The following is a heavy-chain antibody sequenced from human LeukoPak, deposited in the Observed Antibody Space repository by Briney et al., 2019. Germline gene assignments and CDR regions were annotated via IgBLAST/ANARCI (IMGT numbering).Heavy chain of an antibody. V-gene: IGHV1-3*03. CDR1: GYTFTSYA. CDR3: ASDTVGHGAFAI. J-gene: IGHJ3*02. CDR2: INAGNGNT. Sequence: GASVKVSCKASGYTFTSYAMHWVRQAPGQRLEWMGWINAGNGNTKYSQEFQGRVTISRDTSTTTVYMELSSLRSEDMAVYYCASDTVGHGAFAIWGQGTMVTASS. D-gene: IGHD2-8*02.